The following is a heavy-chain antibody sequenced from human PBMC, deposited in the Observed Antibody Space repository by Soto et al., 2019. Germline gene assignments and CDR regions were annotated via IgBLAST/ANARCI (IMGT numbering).Heavy chain of an antibody. J-gene: IGHJ4*02. D-gene: IGHD6-13*01. CDR1: GAAIRRHY. V-gene: IGHV4-59*11. Sequence: SETLSLTCTVSGAAIRRHYWSWIRRCPGKGLELIGYAYYGGKTNYNPSLKSRVAISVDTSKKQFSLKLSSVTIADTALYSCARLTARSSWSRFAHWRQGRLVKVSS. CDR2: AYYGGKT. CDR3: ARLTARSSWSRFAH.